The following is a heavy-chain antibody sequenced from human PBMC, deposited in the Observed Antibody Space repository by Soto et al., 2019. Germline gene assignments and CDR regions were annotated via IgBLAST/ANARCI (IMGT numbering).Heavy chain of an antibody. CDR1: GISISRHG. D-gene: IGHD2-8*02. CDR3: ARDLAHWSMCFED. J-gene: IGHJ4*02. V-gene: IGHV3-33*01. Sequence: QVQLVESGGGVVQPGRSLRVSCVASGISISRHGMHWVRQAPGKGLEWVAGMDYDETNKYYADSVKGRFTISRDTSKNTVYLPMIGLRVDDTAVYFCARDLAHWSMCFEDRGQGTRVSVSS. CDR2: MDYDETNK.